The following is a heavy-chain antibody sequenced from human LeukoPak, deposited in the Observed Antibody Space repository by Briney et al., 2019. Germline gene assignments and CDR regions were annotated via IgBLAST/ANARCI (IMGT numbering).Heavy chain of an antibody. CDR2: ISSSGSNI. J-gene: IGHJ1*01. CDR1: GFSFSIFD. CDR3: AKESGSRSYGAYFPH. D-gene: IGHD6-13*01. Sequence: GGSLRLSCAASGFSFSIFDMNWVRQAPGKGLEWVSYISSSGSNIFYADSVKGRFTISRDNSKSTLYLQMNSLRAEDTAVYYCAKESGSRSYGAYFPHWGQGTLVTVSS. V-gene: IGHV3-48*03.